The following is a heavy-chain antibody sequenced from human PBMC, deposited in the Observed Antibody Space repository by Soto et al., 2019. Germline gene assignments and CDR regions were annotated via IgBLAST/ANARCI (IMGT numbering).Heavy chain of an antibody. CDR1: GGSISSGGYY. CDR2: IYSSGST. CDR3: ARDCVGYDFWSGYNYYYGMDV. Sequence: QVQLQESGPGLVKPSQTLSLTCTVSGGSISSGGYYWSWIRQHPGKGLEWIGYIYSSGSTYYNPSLKSRVTISVDTSKNQFSLKLSSVTAADTAVYYCARDCVGYDFWSGYNYYYGMDVWGQGTTVTVSS. D-gene: IGHD3-3*01. V-gene: IGHV4-31*03. J-gene: IGHJ6*02.